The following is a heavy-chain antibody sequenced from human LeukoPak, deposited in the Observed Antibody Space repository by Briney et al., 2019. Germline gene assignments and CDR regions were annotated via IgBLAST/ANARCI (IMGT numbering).Heavy chain of an antibody. D-gene: IGHD3-10*01. CDR3: AKEFDSGGYGANFDS. Sequence: PGGYLRLSCAASGFTFRNYVIHWVRQAPGKGLVWVAVVSAHGTTKYYADSVKGRFTISRDNSRNTMYLQMNSLRAEDTAVYYCAKEFDSGGYGANFDSWGQGTLVTVSS. V-gene: IGHV3-30*18. CDR1: GFTFRNYV. J-gene: IGHJ4*02. CDR2: VSAHGTTK.